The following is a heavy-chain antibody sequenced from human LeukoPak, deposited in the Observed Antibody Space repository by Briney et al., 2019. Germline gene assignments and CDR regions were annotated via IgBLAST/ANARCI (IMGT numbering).Heavy chain of an antibody. CDR3: ARTRVVILYYFDY. D-gene: IGHD3-3*01. V-gene: IGHV4-30-4*07. CDR1: GGSISSGGYS. CDR2: IYYSGST. Sequence: PSETLSLTCAVSGGSISSGGYSWSWIRQPPGKGLEWIGYIYYSGSTYYNPSLKSRVTISVDTSKNQFSLKLSSVTAADTAVYYCARTRVVILYYFDYWGQGTLVTVSS. J-gene: IGHJ4*02.